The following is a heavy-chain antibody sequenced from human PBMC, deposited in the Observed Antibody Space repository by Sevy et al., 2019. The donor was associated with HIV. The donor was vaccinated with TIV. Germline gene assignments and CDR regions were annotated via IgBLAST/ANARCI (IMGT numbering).Heavy chain of an antibody. D-gene: IGHD6-6*01. V-gene: IGHV3-21*01. Sequence: GGSLRLSCAASGLRFSNYNMNWVRQAPGQGLEWVACISNSSSYIYYVDSVKGRFTISRDNAKNSLYLQMNSLRAEDRAVYYCASEKVQLVRWPYYGMDVWGQGTTVTVSS. CDR2: ISNSSSYI. J-gene: IGHJ6*02. CDR3: ASEKVQLVRWPYYGMDV. CDR1: GLRFSNYN.